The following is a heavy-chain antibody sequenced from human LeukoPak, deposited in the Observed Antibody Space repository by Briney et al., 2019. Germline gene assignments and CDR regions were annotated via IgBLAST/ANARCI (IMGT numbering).Heavy chain of an antibody. V-gene: IGHV4-34*01. CDR1: SGSFSGYY. J-gene: IGHJ4*02. Sequence: SETLSLTCALYSGSFSGYYWTWNRQPPGKGLEWIGEINHSGSTNYNPSLKSRVTISVDTSKNQFSLKLSSVTAADTAVYYCARITMVRGVTPFDYWGQGTLVTVSS. CDR3: ARITMVRGVTPFDY. D-gene: IGHD3-10*01. CDR2: INHSGST.